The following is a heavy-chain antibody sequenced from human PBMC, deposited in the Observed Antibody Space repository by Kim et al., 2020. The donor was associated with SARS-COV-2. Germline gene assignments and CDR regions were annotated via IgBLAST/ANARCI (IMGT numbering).Heavy chain of an antibody. CDR3: AKDTLYVGAGPDY. J-gene: IGHJ4*02. V-gene: IGHV3-43*01. Sequence: YADAVKGRFTISRDNSKNSLYLQMNSLRTEDTALYDCAKDTLYVGAGPDYWGQGTLVTVSS. D-gene: IGHD3-10*01.